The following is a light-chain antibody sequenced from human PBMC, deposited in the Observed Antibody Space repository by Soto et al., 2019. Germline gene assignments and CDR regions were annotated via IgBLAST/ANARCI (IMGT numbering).Light chain of an antibody. CDR2: TAS. Sequence: DIQMTQSPSSVSASVGDRVTITCRASQGVSTWLAWYQQKPGKAPNLLIYTASSLQSGVPSRFSGRGSGTDFSLTISSLQPEDFATYYCQRTTTFPLTFGGGTKVEI. CDR3: QRTTTFPLT. J-gene: IGKJ4*01. V-gene: IGKV1D-12*01. CDR1: QGVSTW.